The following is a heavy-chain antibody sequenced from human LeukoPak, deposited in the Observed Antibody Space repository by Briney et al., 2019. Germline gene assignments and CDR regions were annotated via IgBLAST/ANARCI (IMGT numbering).Heavy chain of an antibody. CDR2: INPNSGGT. J-gene: IGHJ4*02. CDR3: ARAGFEQLVPFPDY. Sequence: ASVKVSCKASGYTFTGYYMHWVRQAPGQGLEWMGRINPNSGGTNYAQKFQGRVTITRDTSISTAYMELSRLRSDDTAVYYCARAGFEQLVPFPDYWGQGTLVTVSS. D-gene: IGHD6-6*01. CDR1: GYTFTGYY. V-gene: IGHV1-2*06.